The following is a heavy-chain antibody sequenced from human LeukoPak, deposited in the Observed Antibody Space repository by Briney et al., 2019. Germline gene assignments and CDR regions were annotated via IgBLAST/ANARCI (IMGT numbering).Heavy chain of an antibody. CDR1: GFTFSSYR. CDR2: FRVSGST. V-gene: IGHV3-23*01. D-gene: IGHD7-27*01. Sequence: GGSLRLSCAASGFTFSSYRMIWVRQTPGKGLEWVSGFRVSGSTYYPDSVTGRFTISRDNSENTLYLQMSGLRAEDTAIYYCAKGTGDTAYYFDFWGQGVLVTVSS. J-gene: IGHJ4*02. CDR3: AKGTGDTAYYFDF.